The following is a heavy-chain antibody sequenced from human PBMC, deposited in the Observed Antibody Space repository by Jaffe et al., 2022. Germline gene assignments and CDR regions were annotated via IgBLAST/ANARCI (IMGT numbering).Heavy chain of an antibody. Sequence: QVQLQQWGAGLLKPSETLSLTCAVYGGSFSGYYWSWIRQPPGKGLEWIGEINHSGSTNYNPSLKSRVTISVDTSKNQFSLKLSSVTAADTAVYYCARGGMITFGGVIVNADFDYWGQGTLVTVSS. D-gene: IGHD3-16*02. CDR2: INHSGST. CDR1: GGSFSGYY. J-gene: IGHJ4*02. V-gene: IGHV4-34*01. CDR3: ARGGMITFGGVIVNADFDY.